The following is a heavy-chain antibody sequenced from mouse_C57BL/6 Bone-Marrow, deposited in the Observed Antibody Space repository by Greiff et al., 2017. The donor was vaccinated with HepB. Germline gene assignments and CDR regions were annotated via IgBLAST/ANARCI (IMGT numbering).Heavy chain of an antibody. Sequence: VKLMESGAELARPGASVKLSCKASGYTFTSYGISWVKQRTGQGLEWIGEIYPRSGNTYYNEKFKGKATLTADKSSSTAYMELRSLTSEDSAVYFCAREGAYYSNYGYFDYWGQGTTLTVSS. CDR3: AREGAYYSNYGYFDY. D-gene: IGHD2-5*01. CDR2: IYPRSGNT. V-gene: IGHV1-81*01. J-gene: IGHJ2*01. CDR1: GYTFTSYG.